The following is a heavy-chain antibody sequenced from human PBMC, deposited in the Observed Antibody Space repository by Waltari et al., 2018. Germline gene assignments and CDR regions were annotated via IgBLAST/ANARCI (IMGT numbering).Heavy chain of an antibody. CDR3: ARPYSSGWYINFDY. Sequence: YSMVWVRQAPGKGLEWVATIKQDGSESYYVDSVKGRFTFSRDNAKNSLYLQMNSLRAEDTAVYYCARPYSSGWYINFDYWGQGTLVTVSS. CDR1: YS. V-gene: IGHV3-7*01. CDR2: IKQDGSES. J-gene: IGHJ4*02. D-gene: IGHD6-19*01.